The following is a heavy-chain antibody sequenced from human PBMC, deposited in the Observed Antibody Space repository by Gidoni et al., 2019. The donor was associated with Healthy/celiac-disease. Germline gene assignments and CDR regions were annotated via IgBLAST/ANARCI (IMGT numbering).Heavy chain of an antibody. CDR1: GGSFSGYY. CDR3: ARGGYCSGGSCQGWFDP. Sequence: QVQLQQWGAGLLKPSETLSLTCAVYGGSFSGYYWSWIRQPPGKGLEWIGEINHSGSTNDNPSLKSRVTISVDTSKNQFSLKLSSVTAADTAVYYCARGGYCSGGSCQGWFDPWGQGTLVTVSS. J-gene: IGHJ5*02. V-gene: IGHV4-34*01. CDR2: INHSGST. D-gene: IGHD2-15*01.